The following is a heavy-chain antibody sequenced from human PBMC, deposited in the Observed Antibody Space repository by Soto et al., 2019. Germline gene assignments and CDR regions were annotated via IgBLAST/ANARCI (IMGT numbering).Heavy chain of an antibody. CDR1: GGSISSSSYY. J-gene: IGHJ6*04. V-gene: IGHV4-39*01. CDR3: ARTGTSNGKDV. CDR2: IYYSGST. Sequence: PSETLSLTCTVSGGSISSSSYYGGWIRQPPGKGLEWIGSIYYSGSTYYNPSLKSRVTISVDTSKNQFSLKLSSVTAADTAVYYCARTGTSNGKDVWGKGTTVTVSS.